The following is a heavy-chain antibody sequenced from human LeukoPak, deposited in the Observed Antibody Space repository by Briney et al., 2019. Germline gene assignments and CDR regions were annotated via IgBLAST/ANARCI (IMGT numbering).Heavy chain of an antibody. J-gene: IGHJ6*03. CDR1: GFTFRSYG. D-gene: IGHD1-26*01. Sequence: PGGSLRLSCVASGFTFRSYGIHWVRQAPGKGLEWLAFIWYDEITKNYADSVKGRFTISRDNAKNSLYLQMNSLGPEDTAVYYCARDPYSGNYGNYYYYYMDVWGKGTTVTISS. V-gene: IGHV3-33*01. CDR2: IWYDEITK. CDR3: ARDPYSGNYGNYYYYYMDV.